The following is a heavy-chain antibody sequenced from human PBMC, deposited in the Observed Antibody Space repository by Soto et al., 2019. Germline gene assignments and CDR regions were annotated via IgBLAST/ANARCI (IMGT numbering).Heavy chain of an antibody. V-gene: IGHV3-11*01. CDR3: ASPYSLAVAEVYFDY. Sequence: PGGSLRLSCAASGFTFSDYYMSWIRQAPGKGLEWVSYISSSGSTIYYADSVKGRFTISRDNAKNSLYLQMNSLRAEDTAVYYCASPYSLAVAEVYFDYWGQGTLVTVSS. D-gene: IGHD6-19*01. J-gene: IGHJ4*02. CDR1: GFTFSDYY. CDR2: ISSSGSTI.